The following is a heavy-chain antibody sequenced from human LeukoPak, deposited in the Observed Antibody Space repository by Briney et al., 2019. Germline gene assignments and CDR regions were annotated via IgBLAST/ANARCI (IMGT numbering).Heavy chain of an antibody. CDR2: ISWNSGSI. J-gene: IGHJ4*02. Sequence: GGSLRLSCAASGFTFDDYAMHWVRQAPGKGLEWVSGISWNSGSIGYADSVKGRSTISRDNAKNSLYLQMNSLRAEDTALYYCAKSRGVTTSHFDYWGQGTLVTVSS. V-gene: IGHV3-9*01. CDR3: AKSRGVTTSHFDY. CDR1: GFTFDDYA. D-gene: IGHD4-17*01.